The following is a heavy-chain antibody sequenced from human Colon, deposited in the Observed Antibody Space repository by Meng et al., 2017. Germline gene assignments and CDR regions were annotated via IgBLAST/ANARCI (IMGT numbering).Heavy chain of an antibody. D-gene: IGHD4-17*01. J-gene: IGHJ3*01. Sequence: GESLKISCKGSGYIFSTYWVAWVRQMPGKGLEWIGIIYPADSDTRYSPSFQGQVTISVDKSINTAYLQLSSLKASDTAMYYCAMTFHFGDNQDALEVWGQGTMVTVSS. CDR2: IYPADSDT. V-gene: IGHV5-51*01. CDR1: GYIFSTYW. CDR3: AMTFHFGDNQDALEV.